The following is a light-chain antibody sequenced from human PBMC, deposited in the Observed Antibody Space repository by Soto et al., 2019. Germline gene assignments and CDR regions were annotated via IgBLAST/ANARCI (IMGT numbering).Light chain of an antibody. Sequence: DIQLTQSPSFLSASVGDRVTITCRASRDTRNSLAWYQQKPGKAPTLLIYTISTLQSGVPPRFSCSGSGTEITLTFSSLEPEDFATYSCQQHDGWPLTFGGGTTVEIK. CDR3: QQHDGWPLT. CDR1: RDTRNS. V-gene: IGKV1-9*01. J-gene: IGKJ4*01. CDR2: TIS.